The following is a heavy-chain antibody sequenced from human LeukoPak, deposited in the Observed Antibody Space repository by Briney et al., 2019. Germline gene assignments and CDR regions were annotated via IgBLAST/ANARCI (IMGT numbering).Heavy chain of an antibody. CDR2: ISGSGGST. D-gene: IGHD3-22*01. J-gene: IGHJ6*02. V-gene: IGHV3-23*01. CDR1: GFTFSSYA. Sequence: GGSLRLSCAASGFTFSSYAMSWVRQAPGKGLEWVSAISGSGGSTYYADSVKGRFTISRDNSKNTLYLQMNSLRAEDTAVYYCAKGPMAPTAYYYDSSGYDYYYYYGMDVWGQGTTVTVSS. CDR3: AKGPMAPTAYYYDSSGYDYYYYYGMDV.